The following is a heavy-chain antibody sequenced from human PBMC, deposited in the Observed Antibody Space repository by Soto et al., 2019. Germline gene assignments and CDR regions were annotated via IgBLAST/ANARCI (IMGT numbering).Heavy chain of an antibody. Sequence: QLQLQESGSGLVKPSQTLSLTCAVSGGSISSGGYSWSWIRQPPGKGLEWIGYIYHGGSTYYNPSLKSRVTISVDRSKNQFSLKLSSVPAADTAVYYGAGSGYYHNSGMDVWGQGTTVTVSS. V-gene: IGHV4-30-2*01. CDR2: IYHGGST. CDR1: GGSISSGGYS. J-gene: IGHJ6*02. D-gene: IGHD3-22*01. CDR3: AGSGYYHNSGMDV.